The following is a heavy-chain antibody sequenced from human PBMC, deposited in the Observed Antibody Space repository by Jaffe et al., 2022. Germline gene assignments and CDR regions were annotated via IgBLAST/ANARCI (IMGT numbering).Heavy chain of an antibody. V-gene: IGHV3-23*01. CDR2: ISGSGGST. Sequence: EVQLLESGGGLVQPGGSLRLSCAASGFTFSSYAMSWVRQAPGKGLEWVSAISGSGGSTYYADSVKGRFTISRDNSKNTLYLQMNSLRAEDTAVYYCAIHLPSNPSYDYIWGSYRWDAFDIWGQGTMVTVSS. D-gene: IGHD3-16*02. CDR3: AIHLPSNPSYDYIWGSYRWDAFDI. CDR1: GFTFSSYA. J-gene: IGHJ3*02.